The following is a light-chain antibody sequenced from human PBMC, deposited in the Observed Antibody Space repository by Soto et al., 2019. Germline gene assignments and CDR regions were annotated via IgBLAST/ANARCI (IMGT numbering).Light chain of an antibody. CDR1: QSITSH. J-gene: IGKJ5*01. Sequence: DIQMTQSPSSLSASVGDRVTITCRAGQSITSHLNWYQQKPGKASTLLIYAASSLHSGVPSRFSGSGSGTDFTLTISSLQPEDSATYYCQQSYSTITFGQGTRLEIK. CDR2: AAS. V-gene: IGKV1-39*01. CDR3: QQSYSTIT.